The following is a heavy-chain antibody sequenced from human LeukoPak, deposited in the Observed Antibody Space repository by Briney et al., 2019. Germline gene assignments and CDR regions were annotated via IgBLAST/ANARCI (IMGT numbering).Heavy chain of an antibody. Sequence: SETLSLTCAVYGGSFSGYYWSWIRQPPGKGLEWIGEINHSGSTNYNPSLKSRVIISVDTSKNQFSLKLSSVTAADTAVYYCARAANWGNEKETFDYWGQGILVTVSS. J-gene: IGHJ4*02. CDR2: INHSGST. D-gene: IGHD7-27*01. CDR1: GGSFSGYY. CDR3: ARAANWGNEKETFDY. V-gene: IGHV4-34*01.